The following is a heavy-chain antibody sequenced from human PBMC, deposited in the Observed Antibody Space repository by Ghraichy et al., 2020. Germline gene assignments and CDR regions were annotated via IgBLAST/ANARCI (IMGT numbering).Heavy chain of an antibody. CDR2: ISSSSSYI. J-gene: IGHJ4*02. D-gene: IGHD3-10*02. CDR1: GFTFSSYS. CDR3: ARAPLFPGYYFDY. Sequence: LSLTCAASGFTFSSYSMNWVRQAPGKGLEWVSSISSSSSYIYYADSVKGRFTISRDNAKNSLYLQMNSLRAEDTAVYYCARAPLFPGYYFDYWGQGTLVTVSS. V-gene: IGHV3-21*01.